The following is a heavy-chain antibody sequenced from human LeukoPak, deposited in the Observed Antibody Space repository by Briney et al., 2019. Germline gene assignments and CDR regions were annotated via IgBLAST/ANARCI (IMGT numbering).Heavy chain of an antibody. CDR2: ISPFNGNT. D-gene: IGHD3-10*01. CDR3: ARGSLGWGSGPEYFDY. V-gene: IGHV1-18*04. CDR1: GYTFTSYY. J-gene: IGHJ4*01. Sequence: ASVKVSCKASGYTFTSYYMHWVRQAPGQGLEWMGWISPFNGNTNYAEKFRARVTMTTDASTSTVAMELRSLRSDDTGIYYCARGSLGWGSGPEYFDYWGQGTLVTVSS.